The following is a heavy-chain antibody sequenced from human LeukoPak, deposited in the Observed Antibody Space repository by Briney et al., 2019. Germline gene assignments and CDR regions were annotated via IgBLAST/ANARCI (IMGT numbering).Heavy chain of an antibody. V-gene: IGHV4-39*01. CDR3: TSLNMVRGVIGVATFDY. CDR1: GGSISSSSYY. CDR2: IYYSGST. D-gene: IGHD3-10*01. Sequence: SETLSLTCTVSGGSISSSSYYWGWIRQPPGKGLEWIGSIYYSGSTYYNPSLKSRVTISVDTSKNQFSLKLSSVTAADTAVYYCTSLNMVRGVIGVATFDYWGQGTLVTVSS. J-gene: IGHJ4*02.